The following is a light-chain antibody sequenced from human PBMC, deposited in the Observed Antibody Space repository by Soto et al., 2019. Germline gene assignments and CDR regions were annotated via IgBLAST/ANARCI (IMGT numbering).Light chain of an antibody. J-gene: IGKJ3*01. CDR3: QQYCTTPVT. CDR1: QSVLFSSNNKNC. V-gene: IGKV4-1*01. Sequence: DIVMTQSPDSLAVSLGERATINCKSSQSVLFSSNNKNCLAWYQQKPGQPPKLLIYWASTRESGVPDRFSGSGSGTDFTLTISSLQAEDVAAYYGQQYCTTPVTFGPGTKVDIK. CDR2: WAS.